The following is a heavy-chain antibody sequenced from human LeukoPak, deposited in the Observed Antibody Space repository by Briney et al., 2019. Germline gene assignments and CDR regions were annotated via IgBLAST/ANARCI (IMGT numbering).Heavy chain of an antibody. Sequence: GESLKISCKGYIYSFTSYWIGWVRQMLGKGLEWVGIINPADSDTRYSPSFQGQVTISTDKSISTAYLQWSSLKASDTAMYYCARLGDYGMDVWGQGTTVAVSS. J-gene: IGHJ6*02. CDR1: IYSFTSYW. V-gene: IGHV5-51*01. CDR3: ARLGDYGMDV. CDR2: INPADSDT.